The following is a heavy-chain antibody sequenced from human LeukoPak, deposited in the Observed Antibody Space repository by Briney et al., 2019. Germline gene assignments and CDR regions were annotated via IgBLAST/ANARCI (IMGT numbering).Heavy chain of an antibody. CDR2: IYTSGST. V-gene: IGHV4-4*07. Sequence: PSETLSLTCTVSGGSISSYYWSWIRQPAGKGLEWTGRIYTSGSTNYNPSLKSRVTMSVDTSKNQFSLKLSSVTAADTAVYYCASGPDCSSTSCLGYYYYYMDVRGKGTTVTVSS. D-gene: IGHD2-2*01. J-gene: IGHJ6*03. CDR3: ASGPDCSSTSCLGYYYYYMDV. CDR1: GGSISSYY.